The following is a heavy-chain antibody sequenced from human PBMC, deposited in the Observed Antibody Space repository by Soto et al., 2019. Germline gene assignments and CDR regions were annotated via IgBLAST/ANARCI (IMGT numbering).Heavy chain of an antibody. Sequence: GGSLRLSCAASGFTFDDYAMHWVRQAPGKGLEWVSGISWNSGSIGYADSVKGRFTISRDNAKNSLYLQMNSLRAEDTALYYCAKDNGYDYVWGRSGVYYYYGMDVWGQGTTVTVSS. CDR1: GFTFDDYA. CDR2: ISWNSGSI. CDR3: AKDNGYDYVWGRSGVYYYYGMDV. J-gene: IGHJ6*02. V-gene: IGHV3-9*01. D-gene: IGHD3-16*01.